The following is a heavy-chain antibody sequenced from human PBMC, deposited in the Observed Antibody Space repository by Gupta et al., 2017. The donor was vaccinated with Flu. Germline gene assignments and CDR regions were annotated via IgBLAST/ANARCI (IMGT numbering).Heavy chain of an antibody. D-gene: IGHD3-10*02. V-gene: IGHV3-21*03. Sequence: SISSSSSYIYYADSVKGRFTISRDNAKNSLYLQMNSLRAEDTAVYYCARDGFVRGDIFDYWGQGTLVTVSS. J-gene: IGHJ4*02. CDR3: ARDGFVRGDIFDY. CDR2: ISSSSSYI.